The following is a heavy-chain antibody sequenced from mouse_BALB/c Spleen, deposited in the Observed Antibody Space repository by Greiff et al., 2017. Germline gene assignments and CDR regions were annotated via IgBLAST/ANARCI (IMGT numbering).Heavy chain of an antibody. D-gene: IGHD1-2*01. J-gene: IGHJ3*01. Sequence: VQLQQSGAELMKPGASVKISCKATGYTFSSYWIEWVKQRPGHGLEWIGEILPGSGSTNYNEKFKGKATFTADTSSNTAYMQLSSLTSEDSAVYYCADGYSWFAYWGQGTLVTVSA. CDR3: ADGYSWFAY. CDR2: ILPGSGST. CDR1: GYTFSSYW. V-gene: IGHV1-9*01.